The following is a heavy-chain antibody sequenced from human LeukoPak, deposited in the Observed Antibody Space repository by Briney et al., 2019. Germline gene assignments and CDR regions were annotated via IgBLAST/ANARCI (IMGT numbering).Heavy chain of an antibody. CDR3: AKDLVVAASRSMDV. CDR1: GFTFDDYG. D-gene: IGHD2-15*01. CDR2: ISWNSGSI. Sequence: GGSLRLSCAASGFTFDDYGMHWVRHAPGKGLEWVSGISWNSGSIAYADSVKGRFTISRDNAKNSLYLQMNSLRAEDTALYYCAKDLVVAASRSMDVWGQGTTVTVSS. V-gene: IGHV3-9*01. J-gene: IGHJ6*02.